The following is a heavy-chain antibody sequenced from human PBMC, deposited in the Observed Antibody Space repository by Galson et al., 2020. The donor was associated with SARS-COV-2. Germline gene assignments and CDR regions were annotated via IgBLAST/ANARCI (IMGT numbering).Heavy chain of an antibody. Sequence: LSLTCAASGFTFSSYAMHWVRQAPGKGLEWVAVISYDGSNKYYADSVKGRFTISRDNSKNTLYLQMNSLRAEDTAVYYCARDGGGWFDPWGQGTLVTVS. D-gene: IGHD3-16*01. V-gene: IGHV3-30-3*01. CDR2: ISYDGSNK. J-gene: IGHJ5*02. CDR3: ARDGGGWFDP. CDR1: GFTFSSYA.